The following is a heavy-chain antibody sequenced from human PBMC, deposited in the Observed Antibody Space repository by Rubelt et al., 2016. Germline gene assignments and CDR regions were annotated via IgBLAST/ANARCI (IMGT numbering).Heavy chain of an antibody. D-gene: IGHD1-7*01. Sequence: QVQLVQSGAEVKKPGASVKVSCKASGYTFTDYYIHWVRQAPGQGLDWMGWINPNRGGIKFAKQFQGRVSLRWYTSIRTAYMGLRRLGSGGTADYYSARGTWDSWGQGMLVVVSS. CDR1: GYTFTDYY. V-gene: IGHV1-2*02. CDR2: INPNRGGI. CDR3: ARGTWDS. J-gene: IGHJ4*02.